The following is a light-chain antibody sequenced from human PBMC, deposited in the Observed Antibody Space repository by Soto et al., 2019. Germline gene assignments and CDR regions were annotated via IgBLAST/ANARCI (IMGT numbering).Light chain of an antibody. CDR1: QGITSY. Sequence: IKLTQSPSSLSASVGDRVTITCRASQGITSYLAWYQQRPGKAPRLLIYSASTLQSGVPSRFSGSGYGTDFSLTISNLQPEDFATYYCQQHNSYPLTFGGGTKVDIK. CDR2: SAS. J-gene: IGKJ4*01. V-gene: IGKV1-9*01. CDR3: QQHNSYPLT.